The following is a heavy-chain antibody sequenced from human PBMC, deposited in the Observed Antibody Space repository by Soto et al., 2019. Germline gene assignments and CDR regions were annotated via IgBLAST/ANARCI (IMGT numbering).Heavy chain of an antibody. Sequence: QVQLVESGGGVVQPGRSLRLSCVASGFTFSSYAMHWVRQTPGKGLEWVAAISFDGSNKYYAGSVKGRFTISRDNSKNTLFLQMNSLRAEDTAVFNCVRGDNYYDSSGYYYWGQGTLVTVSS. V-gene: IGHV3-30*04. CDR2: ISFDGSNK. CDR3: VRGDNYYDSSGYYY. CDR1: GFTFSSYA. D-gene: IGHD3-22*01. J-gene: IGHJ4*02.